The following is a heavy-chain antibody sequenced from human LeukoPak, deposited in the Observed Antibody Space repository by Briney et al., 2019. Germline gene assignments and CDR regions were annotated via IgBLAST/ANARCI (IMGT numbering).Heavy chain of an antibody. Sequence: GGSLRLSCAASGFTFTRHAMSWVRQAPGKGLEWVSAISGSGDDTYYADTYYADSVKGRFTISKDHSKNTLYLQMNSLRAEDTAMYYCAKVQGNGVRYYFDSWGHGTLVTVSS. J-gene: IGHJ4*01. CDR2: ISGSGDDT. D-gene: IGHD2-8*01. V-gene: IGHV3-23*01. CDR1: GFTFTRHA. CDR3: AKVQGNGVRYYFDS.